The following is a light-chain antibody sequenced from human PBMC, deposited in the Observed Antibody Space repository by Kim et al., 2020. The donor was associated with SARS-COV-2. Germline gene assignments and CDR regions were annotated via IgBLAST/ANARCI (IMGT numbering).Light chain of an antibody. CDR1: QSVSSSY. CDR3: QQYGSSPPLT. CDR2: GAS. Sequence: SPGERATLSCRASQSVSSSYLAWYQQKPGQAPRLLIYGASSRATGIPDRFSGSGSGTDFTLTISRLEPEDFAVYYCQQYGSSPPLTFGGGTKVDI. J-gene: IGKJ4*01. V-gene: IGKV3-20*01.